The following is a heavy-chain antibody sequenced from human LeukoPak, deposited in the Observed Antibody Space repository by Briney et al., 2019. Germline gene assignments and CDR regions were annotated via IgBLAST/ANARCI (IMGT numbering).Heavy chain of an antibody. J-gene: IGHJ4*02. D-gene: IGHD2-15*01. Sequence: SETLSLTCTVSGASIETHDWSWIRQAPGKGLERIGYIYHTGSSDYNPSLKGRVTMSADTAKNQFSLKVNSATAADTAVYYCARERGSGGFDYWGQGTQVTVSS. CDR2: IYHTGSS. CDR3: ARERGSGGFDY. CDR1: GASIETHD. V-gene: IGHV4-59*11.